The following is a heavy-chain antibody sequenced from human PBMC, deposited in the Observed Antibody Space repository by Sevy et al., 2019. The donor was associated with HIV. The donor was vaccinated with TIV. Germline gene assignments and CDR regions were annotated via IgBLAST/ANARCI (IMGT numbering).Heavy chain of an antibody. CDR2: SRSKPYGGTT. Sequence: GGSLRLSCRASGFSFVDYMVMWFRQGPGKGLEWVGLSRSKPYGGTTEYAASVRGRFRISRDDSKSIAYLHLNSLRVEDTAVYSCASCSGPHIGCESNYSYMDVWGKGTTVTVSS. CDR1: GFSFVDYM. D-gene: IGHD3-10*02. CDR3: ASCSGPHIGCESNYSYMDV. V-gene: IGHV3-49*03. J-gene: IGHJ6*03.